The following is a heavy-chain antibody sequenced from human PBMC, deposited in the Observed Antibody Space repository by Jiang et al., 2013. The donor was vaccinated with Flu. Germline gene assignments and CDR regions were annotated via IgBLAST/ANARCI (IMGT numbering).Heavy chain of an antibody. Sequence: VQLLESGGGLVQPGGSLRLSCAASGFTFSSYEMNWVRQAPGKGLEWVSFISSGGSTIKYADSVKGRFTISRDNAKNSLYLQMNSLRAEDTAVYYCARDVPVAGRGEFDYWGQGTLVTVSS. CDR2: ISSGGSTI. CDR1: GFTFSSYE. CDR3: ARDVPVAGRGEFDY. J-gene: IGHJ4*02. V-gene: IGHV3-48*03. D-gene: IGHD6-19*01.